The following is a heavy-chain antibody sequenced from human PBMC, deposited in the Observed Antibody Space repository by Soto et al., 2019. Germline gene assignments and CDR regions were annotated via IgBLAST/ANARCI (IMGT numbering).Heavy chain of an antibody. Sequence: SLRLSCAASGFTVSSNYMSWVRQAPGKGLEWVSVIYSGGSTYYADSVKGRFTISRDNSKNTLYLQMNSLRAEDTAVYYCAKTSTYYDFWSGLYNWFDPWGQGTLVTVSS. CDR1: GFTVSSNY. CDR2: IYSGGST. V-gene: IGHV3-66*01. D-gene: IGHD3-3*01. J-gene: IGHJ5*02. CDR3: AKTSTYYDFWSGLYNWFDP.